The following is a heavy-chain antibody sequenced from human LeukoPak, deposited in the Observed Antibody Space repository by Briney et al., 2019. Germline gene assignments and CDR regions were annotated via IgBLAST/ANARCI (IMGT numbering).Heavy chain of an antibody. J-gene: IGHJ4*02. V-gene: IGHV1-18*01. CDR1: GYTFSNYG. D-gene: IGHD3-22*01. Sequence: ASVKVPCKASGYTFSNYGISWVRQAPGQGLEWMGWISAYNGNTYYAQKFQGRVTMTTGTPTNTAYMELRSLRSDVAAVYYCARDRYYFDSSDYYFFDYWGQGALVTVSS. CDR3: ARDRYYFDSSDYYFFDY. CDR2: ISAYNGNT.